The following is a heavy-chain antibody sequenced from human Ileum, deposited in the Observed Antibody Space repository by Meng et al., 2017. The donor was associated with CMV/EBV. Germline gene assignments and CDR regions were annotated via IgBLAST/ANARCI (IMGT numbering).Heavy chain of an antibody. V-gene: IGHV4-34*02. Sequence: VQSQQWCAGLLKPSETLSLTCAVYGSSFGGFYWTWIRQTPGKGLEWIGEVNHIGGTNYNPSLKSRVTISVDTSKKEFSLKLNSVTAADTAVYYCARKRDLGPDLSWLDPWGQGSLVTVSS. CDR3: ARKRDLGPDLSWLDP. D-gene: IGHD5-24*01. CDR2: VNHIGGT. CDR1: GSSFGGFY. J-gene: IGHJ5*02.